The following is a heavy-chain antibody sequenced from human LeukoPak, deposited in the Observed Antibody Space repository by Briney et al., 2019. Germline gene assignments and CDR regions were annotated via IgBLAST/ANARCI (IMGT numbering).Heavy chain of an antibody. CDR2: IIPIFGIA. Sequence: GASVKVSCKASRGTLSSYAIRWVRQAPGQGLEWMGRIIPIFGIANYAQKFQGRVTITADKSTSTAYMELSSLRSEDTAVYYCARGPGDYDILTGYLNLYFDYWGQGTLVTVSS. J-gene: IGHJ4*02. CDR1: RGTLSSYA. D-gene: IGHD3-9*01. V-gene: IGHV1-69*04. CDR3: ARGPGDYDILTGYLNLYFDY.